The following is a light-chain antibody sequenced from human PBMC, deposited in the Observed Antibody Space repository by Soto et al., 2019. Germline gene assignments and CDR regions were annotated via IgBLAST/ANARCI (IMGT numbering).Light chain of an antibody. J-gene: IGKJ5*01. V-gene: IGKV3-20*01. Sequence: EIVLTQPPGTLTLSPGERATLSCRASQGVGSSYLAWYQQKPGQAPRLLIYGASSRATGIPDRFSGSGSATDFTLTISRLEPEDFAVYYCQQYGSSPITLGQGTRLEXK. CDR3: QQYGSSPIT. CDR2: GAS. CDR1: QGVGSSY.